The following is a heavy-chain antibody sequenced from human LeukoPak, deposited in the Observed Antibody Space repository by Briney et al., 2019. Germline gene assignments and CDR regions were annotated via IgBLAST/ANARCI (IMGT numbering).Heavy chain of an antibody. D-gene: IGHD3-10*01. V-gene: IGHV3-21*01. J-gene: IGHJ4*02. Sequence: GGSLRLSCAASGFTFSSYSMNWVRQAPGKGLEWVSSISSSSSYIYYADSVKGRFTISRDNAENSLYLQMNSLRAEDTAIYYCASYYYSSGTYTVGYWGQGTLVTVS. CDR3: ASYYYSSGTYTVGY. CDR2: ISSSSSYI. CDR1: GFTFSSYS.